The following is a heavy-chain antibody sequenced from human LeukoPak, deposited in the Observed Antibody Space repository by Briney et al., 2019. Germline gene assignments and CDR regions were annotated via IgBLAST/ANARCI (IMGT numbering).Heavy chain of an antibody. CDR2: IYYSGST. J-gene: IGHJ3*02. Sequence: SETLSPTCTVSGGSISSSSYYWGWIRQPPGKGLEWIGSIYYSGSTYYNPSLKSRVTISVDTSKNQFSLKLSSVTAADTAVYYCAIGATLDAFDIWGQGTMVTVSS. CDR1: GGSISSSSYY. V-gene: IGHV4-39*01. CDR3: AIGATLDAFDI. D-gene: IGHD1-26*01.